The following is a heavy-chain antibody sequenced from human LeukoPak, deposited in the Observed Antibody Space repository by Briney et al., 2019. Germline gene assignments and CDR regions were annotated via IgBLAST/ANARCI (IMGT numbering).Heavy chain of an antibody. Sequence: GGSLRLSCAASGFTFSDYYMSWIRQAPGKGLEWVSYISSSSSYTNYADSVKGRFTISRDNAKNSLYLQMNCLRAEDTAVYYCARDKGPITIPDYYYGMDVWGQGTTVTVSS. J-gene: IGHJ6*02. V-gene: IGHV3-11*05. CDR1: GFTFSDYY. D-gene: IGHD3-9*01. CDR2: ISSSSSYT. CDR3: ARDKGPITIPDYYYGMDV.